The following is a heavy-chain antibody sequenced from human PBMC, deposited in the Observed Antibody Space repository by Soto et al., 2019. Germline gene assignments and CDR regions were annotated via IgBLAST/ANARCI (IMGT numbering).Heavy chain of an antibody. D-gene: IGHD1-1*01. J-gene: IGHJ4*02. CDR1: GFTFSIYT. CDR2: ISSLSNTI. Sequence: QPGGSLRLSCAASGFTFSIYTMNWVRQAPGKGLEWVSYISSLSNTIHYADSVKGRFTISRDNAKNSLYLQMNSLRAEDTAVYYCARGAQLELLGGGQGTLVNVSS. CDR3: ARGAQLELLG. V-gene: IGHV3-48*01.